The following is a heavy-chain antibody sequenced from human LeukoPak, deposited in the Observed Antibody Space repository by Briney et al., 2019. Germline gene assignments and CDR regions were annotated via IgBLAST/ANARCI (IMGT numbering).Heavy chain of an antibody. CDR3: AKYVLRFLEPGLNYYIDV. CDR2: ISGSGGST. J-gene: IGHJ6*03. Sequence: GGSLRLSCAASGFTFSSYAMNWVRQAPGKGLEWVSVISGSGGSTYYADSVKGRFTISRDNSKNTLYLQMNSLRAEDTAVYYCAKYVLRFLEPGLNYYIDVWGKGTTVTVSS. CDR1: GFTFSSYA. V-gene: IGHV3-23*01. D-gene: IGHD3-3*01.